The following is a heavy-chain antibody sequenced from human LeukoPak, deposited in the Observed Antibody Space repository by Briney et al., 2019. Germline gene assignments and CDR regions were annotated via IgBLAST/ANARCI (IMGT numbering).Heavy chain of an antibody. V-gene: IGHV4-34*01. CDR3: ARVIIGGGSGSSYYYYYYMDV. D-gene: IGHD3-10*01. CDR2: INHSGST. Sequence: SETLSLTCAVYGGSFSGCYWSWIRQPPGKGLEWIGEINHSGSTNYNPSLKSRVTISVDTSKNQFSLKLSSVTAADTAVYYCARVIIGGGSGSSYYYYYYMDVWGKGATVTVSS. J-gene: IGHJ6*03. CDR1: GGSFSGCY.